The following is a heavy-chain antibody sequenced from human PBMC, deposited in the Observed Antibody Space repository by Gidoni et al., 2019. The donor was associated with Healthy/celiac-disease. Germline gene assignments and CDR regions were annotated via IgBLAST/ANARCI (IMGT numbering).Heavy chain of an antibody. J-gene: IGHJ4*02. CDR2: IWYDGSNK. CDR1: GFTFSSYG. Sequence: QVQLVESGGGVVQPGRSLRLSCAASGFTFSSYGMHWVRQAPGKGLEWVAVIWYDGSNKYYADSVKGRFTISRDNSKNTLYLQMNSLRAEDTAVYYCARAGTYYYGSGSYYSDWGQGTLVTVSS. D-gene: IGHD3-10*01. V-gene: IGHV3-33*01. CDR3: ARAGTYYYGSGSYYSD.